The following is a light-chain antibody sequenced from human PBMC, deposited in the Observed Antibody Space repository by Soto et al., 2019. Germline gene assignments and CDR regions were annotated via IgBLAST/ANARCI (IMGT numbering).Light chain of an antibody. CDR1: SGHSSYT. J-gene: IGLJ3*02. CDR2: LNTDGSH. CDR3: QTWGAGIVV. V-gene: IGLV4-69*01. Sequence: QAVVTQSPSASASLGASVKLTCTLSSGHSSYTIAWHQQQPEKGPRYLMKLNTDGSHSRGDGLPDRFSGSRSGAERYLTISSLQSEDEADYYCQTWGAGIVVFGGGTKLTVL.